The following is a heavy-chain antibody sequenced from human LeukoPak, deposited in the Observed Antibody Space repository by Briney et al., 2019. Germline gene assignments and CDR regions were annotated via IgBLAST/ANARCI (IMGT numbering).Heavy chain of an antibody. CDR1: GFTFSNSG. D-gene: IGHD3-10*02. J-gene: IGHJ6*04. V-gene: IGHV3-30*02. CDR3: AELGITMIGGV. Sequence: PGGSLRLSCAASGFTFSNSGMHWVRQAPGKGLEWVAFIRNDDNNKYYADSVKGRFTISRDNAKNSLYLQMNSLRAEDTAVYYCAELGITMIGGVWGKGTTVTISS. CDR2: IRNDDNNK.